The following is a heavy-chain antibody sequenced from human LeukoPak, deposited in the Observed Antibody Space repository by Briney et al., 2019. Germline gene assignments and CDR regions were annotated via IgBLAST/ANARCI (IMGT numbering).Heavy chain of an antibody. J-gene: IGHJ3*02. D-gene: IGHD3-22*01. V-gene: IGHV3-9*01. Sequence: GGSLRLSCAASGFTFDDYAMHWVRQAPGKGLEWVSGSSWNSGRIGYADSVKGRFTISRDNAKNSLYLQMNSLRAEDTALYYCARARGRTYYYDSSGFQGAFDIWGQGTMVTVSS. CDR3: ARARGRTYYYDSSGFQGAFDI. CDR2: SSWNSGRI. CDR1: GFTFDDYA.